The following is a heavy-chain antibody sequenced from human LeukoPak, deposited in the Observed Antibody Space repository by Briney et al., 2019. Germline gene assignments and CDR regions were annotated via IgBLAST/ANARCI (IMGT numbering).Heavy chain of an antibody. Sequence: GRSLRLSCAASGFTFTDYWMHWARQTPGKGLVWVSRITIDGSDTTYADSVKGRFTISRGNAQNTVYLQMNSLRAEDTAIYYCASGGDAFSTYYWGQGTLVTVSS. V-gene: IGHV3-74*01. D-gene: IGHD2-21*01. CDR2: ITIDGSDT. CDR1: GFTFTDYW. J-gene: IGHJ4*02. CDR3: ASGGDAFSTYY.